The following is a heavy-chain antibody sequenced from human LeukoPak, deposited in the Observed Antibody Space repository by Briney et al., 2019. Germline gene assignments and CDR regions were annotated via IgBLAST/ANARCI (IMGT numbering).Heavy chain of an antibody. CDR2: IRSKAYGGTT. V-gene: IGHV3-49*03. CDR3: TQTYYYGSGSYLFDY. Sequence: GGSLRLSCTASGFTFGDYAMSWFRQAPGKGLEWVGFIRSKAYGGTTEYAASVKGRFTISRDDSKSIAYLQMNSLKTKDTAVYYCTQTYYYGSGSYLFDYWGQGTLVTVSS. CDR1: GFTFGDYA. J-gene: IGHJ4*02. D-gene: IGHD3-10*01.